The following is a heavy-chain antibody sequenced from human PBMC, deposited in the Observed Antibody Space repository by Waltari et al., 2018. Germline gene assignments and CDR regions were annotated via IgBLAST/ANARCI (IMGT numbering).Heavy chain of an antibody. CDR3: ARDGRDKSHYYYYGIDV. D-gene: IGHD2-21*01. V-gene: IGHV1-69*15. CDR1: GGTFSSYA. J-gene: IGHJ6*02. Sequence: KKPGSSVKVSCKASGGTFSSYALSWVRQAPGQGLEWMGRIIPIFRTANYARKFQGRVSITADESTSTAYMELRSLRSEDTAVYSSARDGRDKSHYYYYGIDVWDQGTTVTVSS. CDR2: IIPIFRTA.